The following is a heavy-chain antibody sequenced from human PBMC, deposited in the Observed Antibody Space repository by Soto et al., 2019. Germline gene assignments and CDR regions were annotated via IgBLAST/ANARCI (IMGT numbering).Heavy chain of an antibody. CDR3: ARGVGDYGDPYYSYGMDV. Sequence: PSETLSLTCAVSGGSISSGGYSWSWIRQPPGKGLEWIGYIYHSGSTYYNPSLKSRVTISVDRSKNQFSLKLSSVTAADTAVYYFARGVGDYGDPYYSYGMDVWGQGTTVTVSS. CDR2: IYHSGST. CDR1: GGSISSGGYS. J-gene: IGHJ6*02. D-gene: IGHD4-17*01. V-gene: IGHV4-30-2*01.